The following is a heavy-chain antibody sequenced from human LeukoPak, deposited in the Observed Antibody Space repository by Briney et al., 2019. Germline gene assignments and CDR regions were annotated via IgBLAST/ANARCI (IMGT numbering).Heavy chain of an antibody. Sequence: SETLSLTCTVSGGSISTYYWSWIRQPPGKGLEGFGFIFYSGSTNYNPSLKSRVTISVDTSKNQFSLKLNSVTAADTAVYYCARDIEAGGYIWFDPWGQGTLVSVSS. CDR1: GGSISTYY. CDR2: IFYSGST. J-gene: IGHJ5*02. V-gene: IGHV4-59*01. D-gene: IGHD6-13*01. CDR3: ARDIEAGGYIWFDP.